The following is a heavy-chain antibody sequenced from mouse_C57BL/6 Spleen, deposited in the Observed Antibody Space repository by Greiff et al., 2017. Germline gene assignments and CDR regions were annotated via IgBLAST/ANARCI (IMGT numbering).Heavy chain of an antibody. CDR3: ARKDGSSFYAMDY. V-gene: IGHV2-2*01. D-gene: IGHD1-1*01. J-gene: IGHJ4*01. Sequence: QVQLKESGPGLVQPSQSLSITCTVSGFSLTSYGVHWVRQSPGKGLEWLGVIWSGGSTDYNAAFISRLSISKDNSKSQVFFKMNSLQADDTAIYXCARKDGSSFYAMDYWGQGTSVTVSS. CDR1: GFSLTSYG. CDR2: IWSGGST.